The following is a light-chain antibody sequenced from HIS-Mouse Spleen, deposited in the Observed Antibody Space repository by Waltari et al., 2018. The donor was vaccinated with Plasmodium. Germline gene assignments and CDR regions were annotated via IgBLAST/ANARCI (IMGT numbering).Light chain of an antibody. Sequence: SYELTQPPSVSVSPGQTASITCSGDKCGDKSACWYQQKPGQSPVLVIYQDSKRPSGIPERFSGSNSGNTATLTISGTQAMDEADYYCQAWDSSTVVFGGGTKLTVL. CDR3: QAWDSSTVV. CDR2: QDS. J-gene: IGLJ2*01. CDR1: KCGDKS. V-gene: IGLV3-1*01.